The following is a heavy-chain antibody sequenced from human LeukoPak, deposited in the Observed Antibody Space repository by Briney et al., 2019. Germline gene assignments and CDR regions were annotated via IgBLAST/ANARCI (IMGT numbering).Heavy chain of an antibody. J-gene: IGHJ4*02. CDR1: GFTFSSYA. CDR3: AKVGPIYSSGWTLDY. D-gene: IGHD6-19*01. Sequence: GGSLRLSCAASGFTFSSYAMSWVRQAPGKGLEWVSAISGSGRSTYYADSVKGRFTISRDNSKNTLYLQMNSLRAEDTAVYYCAKVGPIYSSGWTLDYWGQGTLVTVSS. CDR2: ISGSGRST. V-gene: IGHV3-23*01.